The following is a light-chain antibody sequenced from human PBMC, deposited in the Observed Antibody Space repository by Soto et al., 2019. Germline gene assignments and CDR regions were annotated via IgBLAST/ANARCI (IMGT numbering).Light chain of an antibody. CDR3: SSCTSSSTVV. V-gene: IGLV2-14*01. CDR1: GSDVGGYDW. J-gene: IGLJ2*01. CDR2: EVD. Sequence: QSALTQPASVSGSPGQSITISCSGTGSDVGGYDWVSCYQQHPGKAPKLMIYEVDNRPSGVSNRFSGSKSGNTAPLTISGLQAEDEADYYCSSCTSSSTVVFGGGTKVTVL.